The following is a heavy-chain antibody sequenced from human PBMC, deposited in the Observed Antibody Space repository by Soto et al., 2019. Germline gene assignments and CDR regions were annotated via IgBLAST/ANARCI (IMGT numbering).Heavy chain of an antibody. Sequence: SETLSLTCTVSGDSISSGDYYWSWIRQPPGKGLEWIAYIYYSGSTYYNPSLKSRVTISVDTSKNQFSLKLNSVTAADTAVYYCGRLIRRIISFDYWGQGALVTVSS. CDR2: IYYSGST. J-gene: IGHJ4*02. V-gene: IGHV4-30-4*01. CDR3: GRLIRRIISFDY. D-gene: IGHD3-10*01. CDR1: GDSISSGDYY.